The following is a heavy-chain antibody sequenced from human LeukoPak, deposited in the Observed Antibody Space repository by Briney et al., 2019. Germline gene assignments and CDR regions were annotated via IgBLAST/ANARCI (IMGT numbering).Heavy chain of an antibody. CDR1: GGSISNSIYY. J-gene: IGHJ4*02. CDR3: AIPGSGFDY. V-gene: IGHV4-39*07. D-gene: IGHD3-10*01. Sequence: PSETLSLTCTVSGGSISNSIYYWGWIRQPPGKGLEWIGTIHYSGSTYYNSSLKSRVTISADTPKNQFSLKLSSVTAADTAVYYCAIPGSGFDYWGQGTLVTVSS. CDR2: IHYSGST.